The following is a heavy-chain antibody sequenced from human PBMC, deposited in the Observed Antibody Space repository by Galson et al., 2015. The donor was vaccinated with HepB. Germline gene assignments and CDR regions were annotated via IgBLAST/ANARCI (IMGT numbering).Heavy chain of an antibody. V-gene: IGHV1-18*01. CDR3: ARFIGSEGLRNIVATEFDY. CDR2: ISAYNGNT. CDR1: GYTFTSYG. D-gene: IGHD5-12*01. Sequence: SVKVSCKASGYTFTSYGISWVRQAPGQGLEWMGWISAYNGNTNYAQKLQGRVTMTTDTSTSTAYMELRSLRSDDTAVYYCARFIGSEGLRNIVATEFDYWGQGTLVTVSS. J-gene: IGHJ4*02.